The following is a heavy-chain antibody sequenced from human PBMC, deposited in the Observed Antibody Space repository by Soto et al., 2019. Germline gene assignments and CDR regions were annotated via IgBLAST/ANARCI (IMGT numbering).Heavy chain of an antibody. D-gene: IGHD3-22*01. V-gene: IGHV4-30-4*01. CDR3: ARGLITMIVGPYFDY. J-gene: IGHJ4*02. CDR2: IYYSGST. CDR1: GGSISSGDYY. Sequence: PSETLSLTCTVSGGSISSGDYYWSWIRQPPGKGLEWIGYIYYSGSTYYNPSLRSRVTISVDTSKNQFSLKLSSVTAAYTAVYYCARGLITMIVGPYFDYWGQGTLVTVSS.